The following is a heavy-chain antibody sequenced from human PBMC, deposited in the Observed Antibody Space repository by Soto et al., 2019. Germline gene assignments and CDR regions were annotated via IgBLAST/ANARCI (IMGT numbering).Heavy chain of an antibody. V-gene: IGHV3-30*18. CDR2: ISYDGSHK. D-gene: IGHD1-26*01. CDR1: GFTFSSYG. CDR3: AKGGRSIVGATTRFY. Sequence: ESGGGVVQPGRSLRLSCAASGFTFSSYGMHWVRQAPGKGLEWVAVISYDGSHKYYADSVKGRFTISRDNSKNTLYLQMNSLRAEDTAVYYCAKGGRSIVGATTRFYWGQGTLVTVSS. J-gene: IGHJ4*02.